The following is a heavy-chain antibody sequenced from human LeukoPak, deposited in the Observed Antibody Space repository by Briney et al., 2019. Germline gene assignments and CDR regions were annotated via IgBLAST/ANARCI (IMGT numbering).Heavy chain of an antibody. CDR2: ISSSSSTI. CDR1: GFNFNTYW. J-gene: IGHJ4*02. Sequence: PGGSLRLSCAASGFNFNTYWMSWVRQAPGKGLEWVSYISSSSSTIYYADSVKGRFTISRDNAKNSLYLQMNSLRAEDTAVYYCARDRRLEQQLGTSEFDYWGQGTLVTVSS. D-gene: IGHD6-13*01. V-gene: IGHV3-48*01. CDR3: ARDRRLEQQLGTSEFDY.